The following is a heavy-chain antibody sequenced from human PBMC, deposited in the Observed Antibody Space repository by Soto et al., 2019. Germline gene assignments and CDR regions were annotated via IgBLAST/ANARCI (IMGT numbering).Heavy chain of an antibody. Sequence: QLQLQESGPGLVKSSETLYLTCTVSGGSVYSDGYYWGWIRRPPGKGLEWIGNIYYSGSTYHNPSLKSRVTISVDTSKNQFSLKLSSVTAADTAVYYCARRSGGRCYNYWGQGTLVTVSS. D-gene: IGHD2-15*01. V-gene: IGHV4-39*01. J-gene: IGHJ4*02. CDR3: ARRSGGRCYNY. CDR1: GGSVYSDGYY. CDR2: IYYSGST.